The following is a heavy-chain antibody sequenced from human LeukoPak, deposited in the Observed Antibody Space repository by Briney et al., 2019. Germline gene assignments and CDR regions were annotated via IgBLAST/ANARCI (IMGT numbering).Heavy chain of an antibody. D-gene: IGHD2-2*01. J-gene: IGHJ6*03. CDR2: IIPIFGTA. V-gene: IGHV1-69*01. Sequence: SVKVSCRASGGTFSSYAISWVRQAPGQGLEWMGGIIPIFGTANYAQKFQGRVTITADESTSTAYMELSSLRSEDTAVYYCARGVLGYCSSTSCRYYNYYYMDVWGKGTTVTVSS. CDR1: GGTFSSYA. CDR3: ARGVLGYCSSTSCRYYNYYYMDV.